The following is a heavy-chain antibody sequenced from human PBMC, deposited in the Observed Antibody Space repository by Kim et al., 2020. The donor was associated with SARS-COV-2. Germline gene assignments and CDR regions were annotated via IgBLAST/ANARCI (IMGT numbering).Heavy chain of an antibody. D-gene: IGHD3-9*01. CDR1: GFTFSSYW. Sequence: GGSLRLSCAASGFTFSSYWMSWVRQAPGKGMEWVANIKQDGSEKYYVDSVKGRFTISRDNAKNSLYLQMNSLRAEDTAVYYCARGKLRYFDWLFADFDYWGQGTLVTVSS. V-gene: IGHV3-7*03. CDR2: IKQDGSEK. J-gene: IGHJ4*02. CDR3: ARGKLRYFDWLFADFDY.